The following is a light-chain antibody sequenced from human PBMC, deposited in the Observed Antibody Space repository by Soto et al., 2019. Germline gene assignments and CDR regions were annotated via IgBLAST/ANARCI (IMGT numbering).Light chain of an antibody. V-gene: IGLV2-14*01. J-gene: IGLJ1*01. CDR3: SSYTSITALV. CDR2: DVN. CDR1: NSDVGGYNS. Sequence: QSALTQPASVSGSPGQSITISCTGTNSDVGGYNSVSWYQQHPGKVPKIMIYDVNIRPSGVPDRFSGSKSGNTASLTISGLQAEVEADYCCSSYTSITALVFGAGTKLTVL.